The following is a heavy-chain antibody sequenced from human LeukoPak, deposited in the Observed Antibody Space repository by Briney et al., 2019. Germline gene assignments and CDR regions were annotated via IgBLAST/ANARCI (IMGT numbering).Heavy chain of an antibody. V-gene: IGHV7-4-1*02. D-gene: IGHD3-16*01. Sequence: ASVKVSCKASGYTFTSYAMNWVRQAPGQGLEWMGWINTNTGNPTYAQGFTGRFVFSLDTSVSTAYLQISSLKAEDTAVYYCARGQGDYVWGNQYYFDYWGQGTLVTVSS. CDR2: INTNTGNP. CDR1: GYTFTSYA. CDR3: ARGQGDYVWGNQYYFDY. J-gene: IGHJ4*02.